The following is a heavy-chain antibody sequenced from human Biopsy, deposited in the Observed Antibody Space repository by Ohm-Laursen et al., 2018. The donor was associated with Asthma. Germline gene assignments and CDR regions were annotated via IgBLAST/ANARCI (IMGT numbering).Heavy chain of an antibody. Sequence: SLRLSCTASGFSFNSYGMHWVRQAPGKGLEWVAVMSFDGRQTYYADSVKGRFTISRDNSKNTLYLQMNSLRAEDTAVYYCAKERYYDFWSGYPIWGQGIMVTVSS. V-gene: IGHV3-30*18. J-gene: IGHJ3*02. CDR2: MSFDGRQT. D-gene: IGHD3-3*01. CDR3: AKERYYDFWSGYPI. CDR1: GFSFNSYG.